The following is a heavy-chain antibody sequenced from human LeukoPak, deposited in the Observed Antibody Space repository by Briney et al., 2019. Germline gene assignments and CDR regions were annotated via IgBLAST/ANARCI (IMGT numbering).Heavy chain of an antibody. Sequence: SETLSLTCAIYSESFSGYYWSWIRQPPGKGLEWIGEINHSGSTNYNPSLKSRVTISVDTSKNQFSLKLSSVTAADTAVYYCARVRPYYYYMDVWGKGTTVTVSS. V-gene: IGHV4-34*01. J-gene: IGHJ6*03. CDR2: INHSGST. CDR1: SESFSGYY. CDR3: ARVRPYYYYMDV.